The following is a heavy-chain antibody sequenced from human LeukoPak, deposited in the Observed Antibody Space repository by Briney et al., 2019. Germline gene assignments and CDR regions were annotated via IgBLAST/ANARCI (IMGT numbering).Heavy chain of an antibody. Sequence: GGSLRLSCAASEFTFSSYGMHWVRQAPGKGLEWVAFIRYDGSNKYYADSVKGRFTISRDNSKNTLYLQMNSLRAEDTAVYYCAKARILYSSGGAFDYWGQGTLVTVSS. V-gene: IGHV3-30*02. CDR1: EFTFSSYG. CDR2: IRYDGSNK. D-gene: IGHD6-19*01. J-gene: IGHJ4*02. CDR3: AKARILYSSGGAFDY.